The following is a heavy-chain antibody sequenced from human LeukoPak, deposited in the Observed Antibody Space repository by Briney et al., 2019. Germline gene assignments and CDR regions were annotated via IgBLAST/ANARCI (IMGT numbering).Heavy chain of an antibody. V-gene: IGHV5-51*01. Sequence: KVGESLKISCKGSGYSFTSYWIGWVRQMPGKGLEWMGIIYPRDSDTRYSPSFQGQVTISADKSISTAYLQWSSLKASDTAMYYCARSARRYYYYYGMDVWGQGTTVTVSS. CDR2: IYPRDSDT. J-gene: IGHJ6*02. CDR1: GYSFTSYW. CDR3: ARSARRYYYYYGMDV.